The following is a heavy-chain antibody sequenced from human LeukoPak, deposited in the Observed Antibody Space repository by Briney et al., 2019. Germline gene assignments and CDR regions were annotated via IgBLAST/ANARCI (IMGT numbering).Heavy chain of an antibody. V-gene: IGHV7-4-1*02. Sequence: GASVKVSCKASGYTFTSYAMNWVRQAPGQGLEWMGWINTNTGNPTYAQGFPGRFVFSLDTSVSTAYLQISSLKAEDTAVYYCASNYYDSSGYYGVFDYWGQGTLVTVSS. CDR3: ASNYYDSSGYYGVFDY. CDR2: INTNTGNP. CDR1: GYTFTSYA. D-gene: IGHD3-22*01. J-gene: IGHJ4*02.